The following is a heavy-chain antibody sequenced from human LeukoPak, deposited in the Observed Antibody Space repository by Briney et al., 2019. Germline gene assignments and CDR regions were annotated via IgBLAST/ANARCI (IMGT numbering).Heavy chain of an antibody. J-gene: IGHJ4*02. V-gene: IGHV4-31*03. CDR3: ARFLRSCSSTSCYARVFDY. CDR1: GGSISSGGYY. Sequence: SQTLSLTCTVFGGSISSGGYYWSWIRQHPGKGLEWIGYIYYSGSTYYNPSLKSRVTISVDTSKNQFSLKLSSVTAADTAVYYCARFLRSCSSTSCYARVFDYWGQGTLVTVSS. D-gene: IGHD2-2*01. CDR2: IYYSGST.